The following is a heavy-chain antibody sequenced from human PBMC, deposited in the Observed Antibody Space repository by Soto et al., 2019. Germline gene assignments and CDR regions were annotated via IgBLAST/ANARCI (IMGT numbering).Heavy chain of an antibody. CDR1: GFTFSSYA. J-gene: IGHJ4*02. CDR2: ISGSGSST. D-gene: IGHD3-9*01. Sequence: GSLRLSCAASGFTFSSYAMSWVRQAPGRGLEWVSAISGSGSSTYYADSVKGRFTISRDNSKNTLYLQMNSLRAEDTAVYYCAKMGVDYDILTGYYYFDYWGQGTLVPASS. CDR3: AKMGVDYDILTGYYYFDY. V-gene: IGHV3-23*01.